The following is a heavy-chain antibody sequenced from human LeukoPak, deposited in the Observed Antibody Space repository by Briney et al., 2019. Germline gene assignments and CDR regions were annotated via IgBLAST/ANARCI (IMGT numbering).Heavy chain of an antibody. CDR2: ISSSGSTI. J-gene: IGHJ6*03. Sequence: PGGSLRLSCAASGFTFSSYEMNWVRQAPGKGLEWISYISSSGSTIYYADSVKGRFTISRDNAKNSLYLQMNSLRAEDTAVYYCARLIVVVPAANVPAYYYYVDVWGKGTTVTVSS. D-gene: IGHD2-2*01. CDR3: ARLIVVVPAANVPAYYYYVDV. V-gene: IGHV3-48*03. CDR1: GFTFSSYE.